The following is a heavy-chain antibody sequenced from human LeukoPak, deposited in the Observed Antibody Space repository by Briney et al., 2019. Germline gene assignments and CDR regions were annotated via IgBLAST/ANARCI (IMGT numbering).Heavy chain of an antibody. CDR1: GFTFSSYA. CDR3: AKDLLATMIVVFLPGPTDY. J-gene: IGHJ4*02. Sequence: PGGSLRLSCAASGFTFSSYAMSWVRQAPGKGLEWASAISGSGGSTYYADSVKGRFTISRDNSKNTLYLQMNSLRAEDTAVYYCAKDLLATMIVVFLPGPTDYWGQGTLVTVSS. D-gene: IGHD3-22*01. V-gene: IGHV3-23*01. CDR2: ISGSGGST.